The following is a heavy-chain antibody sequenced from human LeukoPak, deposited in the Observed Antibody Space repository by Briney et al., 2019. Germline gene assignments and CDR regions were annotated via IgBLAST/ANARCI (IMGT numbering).Heavy chain of an antibody. Sequence: SETLSLTCTVSGGSVSSGSYYWGWIRQPPGKGLEWIGNIYYSGSTYYNPSLKSRVTISVDTSKNQFSLKLSSVTAANTAAYYCARDFTVGDFDYWGQGTLVTVSS. CDR3: ARDFTVGDFDY. D-gene: IGHD4-23*01. V-gene: IGHV4-39*07. CDR1: GGSVSSGSYY. CDR2: IYYSGST. J-gene: IGHJ4*02.